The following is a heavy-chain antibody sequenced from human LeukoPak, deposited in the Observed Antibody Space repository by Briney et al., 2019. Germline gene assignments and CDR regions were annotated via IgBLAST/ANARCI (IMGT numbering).Heavy chain of an antibody. J-gene: IGHJ4*02. V-gene: IGHV3-30-3*01. CDR3: AREQLVREVFDY. CDR2: ISYDGSNK. Sequence: SCKVSGYIFSEISVHWVRQAPGKGLEWVAVISYDGSNKYYADSVKGRFTISRDNSKNTLYLQMNSLRAEDTAVYYCAREQLVREVFDYWGQGTLVTVSS. CDR1: GYIFSEIS. D-gene: IGHD6-13*01.